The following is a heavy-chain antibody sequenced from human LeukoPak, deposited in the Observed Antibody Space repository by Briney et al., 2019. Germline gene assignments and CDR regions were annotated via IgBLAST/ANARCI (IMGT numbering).Heavy chain of an antibody. D-gene: IGHD6-6*01. V-gene: IGHV4-34*01. Sequence: SETLSLTCAVYGGSFSGYHWSWIRQPPGKGLEWIGEINHSGSTNYNPSLKSRVTISVDTSKNQFSLKLSSVTAADTAVYYCASPIAARRHAFDIWGQGTMVTVSS. CDR3: ASPIAARRHAFDI. J-gene: IGHJ3*02. CDR2: INHSGST. CDR1: GGSFSGYH.